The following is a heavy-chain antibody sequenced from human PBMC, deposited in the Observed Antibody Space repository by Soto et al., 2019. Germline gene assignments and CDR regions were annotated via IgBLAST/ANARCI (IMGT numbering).Heavy chain of an antibody. CDR2: MNPNSGNT. CDR3: ARARAVAGFDY. V-gene: IGHV1-8*01. Sequence: QVHLVQSGAEVKKPGASVKVSCKASGYTFTSYDINWVRQATGQGLEWMGWMNPNSGNTGYAQKFHGRVTMTKNTPQSTAYRELSSLRSEDTAVYYCARARAVAGFDYWGQGTLVTVSS. CDR1: GYTFTSYD. D-gene: IGHD6-19*01. J-gene: IGHJ4*02.